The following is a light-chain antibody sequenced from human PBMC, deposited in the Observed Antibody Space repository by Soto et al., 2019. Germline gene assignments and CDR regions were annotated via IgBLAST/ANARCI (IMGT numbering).Light chain of an antibody. CDR1: SSDVGGYKY. V-gene: IGLV2-14*01. Sequence: QSVLTQPASVSGSPGQSITISCTGTSSDVGGYKYVSWYQQHPGKAPKLMIYADSNRPSGVSNRFSGSKSGDTASLTISGLQAEDEADYYCSSYTSSSTVWVFGGGTKLTVL. CDR2: ADS. CDR3: SSYTSSSTVWV. J-gene: IGLJ3*02.